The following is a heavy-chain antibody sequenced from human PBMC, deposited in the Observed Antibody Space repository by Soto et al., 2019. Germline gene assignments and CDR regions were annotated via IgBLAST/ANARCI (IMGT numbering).Heavy chain of an antibody. D-gene: IGHD3-3*01. J-gene: IGHJ6*02. CDR3: ARGRRITISGVHNPSHGMDV. CDR2: ISAYNGNT. V-gene: IGHV1-18*01. CDR1: GYTFTSYG. Sequence: ASVKVSCKASGYTFTSYGISWVRQAPGQGLEWMGWISAYNGNTNYAQKLQGRVTMTTDTSTSTAYMELRSLRSDDTAVYYCARGRRITISGVHNPSHGMDVWGQGTTVTVSS.